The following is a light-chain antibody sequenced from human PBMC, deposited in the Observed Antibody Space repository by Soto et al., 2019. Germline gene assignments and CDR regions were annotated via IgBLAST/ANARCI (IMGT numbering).Light chain of an antibody. J-gene: IGKJ1*01. CDR3: QHYNDWRPR. V-gene: IGKV3-15*01. Sequence: EIMMTQSPGTLSVSPGERATLSCRASQSVSSNLAWYQQKPGQAPRLLIYGASTRATGVPARFSGSGSGIEFTLNISSLQSEAFAIYYCQHYNDWRPRFGQGTKVELK. CDR2: GAS. CDR1: QSVSSN.